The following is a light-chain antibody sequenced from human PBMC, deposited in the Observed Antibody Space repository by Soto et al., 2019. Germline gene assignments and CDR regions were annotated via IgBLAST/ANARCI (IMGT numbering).Light chain of an antibody. CDR3: LLYSGRAQV. CDR1: TGAVTSDNY. Sequence: QAVVTQEPSLTVSPGGTVTLTCASSTGAVTSDNYPNWIQQKPGQAPRGLIHSTDKKHSWTPARFSGSLLGGKAALTLSGVQPEDEADYYCLLYSGRAQVFGGGNKLTVL. J-gene: IGLJ2*01. V-gene: IGLV7-43*01. CDR2: STD.